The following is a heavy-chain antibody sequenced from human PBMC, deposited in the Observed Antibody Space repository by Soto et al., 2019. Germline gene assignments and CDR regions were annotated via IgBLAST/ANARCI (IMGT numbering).Heavy chain of an antibody. D-gene: IGHD4-17*01. CDR1: GFSFSDLG. Sequence: QVQLVESGGGVVQPGRSLRLSCAASGFSFSDLGMHWVRHAPGKGLEWVAIISFIGSDKYYADSVKGRFTISRDNYKNTLYLQMNSLRGEDSGVYYCAKGSADGDYTLDNWGQGTPVTVSS. CDR2: ISFIGSDK. CDR3: AKGSADGDYTLDN. V-gene: IGHV3-33*06. J-gene: IGHJ4*02.